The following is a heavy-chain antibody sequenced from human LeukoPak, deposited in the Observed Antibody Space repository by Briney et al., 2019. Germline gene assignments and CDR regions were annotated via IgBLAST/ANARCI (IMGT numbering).Heavy chain of an antibody. CDR2: INHSGST. CDR3: ARGGPITMVWGVKFPFDY. CDR1: GGSFSGYY. J-gene: IGHJ4*02. V-gene: IGHV4-34*01. D-gene: IGHD3-10*01. Sequence: SETLSLTCAVYGGSFSGYYWSWIRQPPGKGLEWIGEINHSGSTNYNPSLKSRVTISVDTSKNQFSLKLSSVTAADTAVYYCARGGPITMVWGVKFPFDYWGQGTLVTVSS.